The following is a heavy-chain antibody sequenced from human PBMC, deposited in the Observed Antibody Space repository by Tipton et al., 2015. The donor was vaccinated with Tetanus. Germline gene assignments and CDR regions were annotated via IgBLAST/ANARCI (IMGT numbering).Heavy chain of an antibody. CDR2: ISGGGDSI. Sequence: SLRLSCAASGFTFSSYTMSWVRQAPGKGLEWVSAISGGGDSIFYADSVKGRFTISRDNAKNSLYLQMNSLRAEDTAVYYCAREIRDFDWLPVDYWGQGTLVTVSS. CDR3: AREIRDFDWLPVDY. V-gene: IGHV3-23*01. J-gene: IGHJ4*02. D-gene: IGHD3-9*01. CDR1: GFTFSSYT.